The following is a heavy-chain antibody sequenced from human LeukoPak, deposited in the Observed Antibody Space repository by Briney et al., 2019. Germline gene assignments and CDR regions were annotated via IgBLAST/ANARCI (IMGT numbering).Heavy chain of an antibody. V-gene: IGHV1-69*04. Sequence: SVKVSCKASVGTFSSYAVSWVRQAPRQGLEWMGRIIPILGIANYAQKFQGRVTINADKSTSTAYMELSSLRSEDTAVYYCARDYHIVATRKYYFDYWGQGTLVTVSS. CDR1: VGTFSSYA. CDR2: IIPILGIA. CDR3: ARDYHIVATRKYYFDY. D-gene: IGHD5-12*01. J-gene: IGHJ4*02.